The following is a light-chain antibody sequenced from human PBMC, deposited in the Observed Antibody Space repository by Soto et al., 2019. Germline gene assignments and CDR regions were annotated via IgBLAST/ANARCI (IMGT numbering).Light chain of an antibody. J-gene: IGLJ2*01. Sequence: QSALTQPRSVSGSPGQSVTISCTGTSSDVGGYNYVSWYQQHPGNAPKLMIYDVSKRPSGVPDRFSGSKSGNTASLTISGLQAEDEADYYCCSYAGSYVVFGGGTKVTVL. CDR1: SSDVGGYNY. CDR3: CSYAGSYVV. V-gene: IGLV2-11*01. CDR2: DVS.